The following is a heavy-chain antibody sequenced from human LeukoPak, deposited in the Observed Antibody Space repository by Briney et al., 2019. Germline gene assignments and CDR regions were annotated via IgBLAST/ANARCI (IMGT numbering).Heavy chain of an antibody. CDR2: ISSSSSTI. J-gene: IGHJ4*02. Sequence: GGSLRLSCAASGFTFSSFFMNWVRRAPGKGLEWISYISSSSSTIYYADSVKGRFTISRDNAKNSLYLQMNSLRAEDTAVYYCARDRDSSSWYETFDFDYWGQGTLVTVSS. CDR1: GFTFSSFF. V-gene: IGHV3-48*01. D-gene: IGHD6-13*01. CDR3: ARDRDSSSWYETFDFDY.